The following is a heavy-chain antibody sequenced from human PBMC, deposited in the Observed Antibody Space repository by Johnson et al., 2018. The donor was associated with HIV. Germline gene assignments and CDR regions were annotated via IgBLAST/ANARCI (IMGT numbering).Heavy chain of an antibody. V-gene: IGHV3-15*01. Sequence: MQLVESGGGLVKPGGSLRLSCSASRFTFSTAWMSWVRQAPGRGLEWVGRITSKTDGGTTDYAAPVKGSFTIERDDSKNTLYLQMTSLRAEDTAVYYCARGDESPIGHWPQIDASDIWGQGTMVTVSS. CDR3: ARGDESPIGHWPQIDASDI. J-gene: IGHJ3*02. CDR1: RFTFSTAW. D-gene: IGHD1-1*01. CDR2: ITSKTDGGTT.